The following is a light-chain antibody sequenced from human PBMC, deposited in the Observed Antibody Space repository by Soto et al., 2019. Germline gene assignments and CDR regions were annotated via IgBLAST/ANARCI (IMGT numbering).Light chain of an antibody. CDR2: TAS. CDR3: QQTYSTLIS. V-gene: IGKV1-39*01. J-gene: IGKJ2*03. Sequence: DIQVTQSPSSLSASVGDRVTITCRASQNIRTYLNWYQQRPGKPPKLLIHTASTLQSGVPSRLSGSGSGTDFTLTISSLQPEDFAIYNCQQTYSTLISLVQGN. CDR1: QNIRTY.